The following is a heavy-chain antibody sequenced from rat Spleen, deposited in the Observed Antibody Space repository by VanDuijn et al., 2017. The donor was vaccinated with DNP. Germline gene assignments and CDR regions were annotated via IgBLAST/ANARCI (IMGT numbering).Heavy chain of an antibody. J-gene: IGHJ4*01. CDR3: TTHYNNDVVGALDA. CDR2: ITPNGGST. V-gene: IGHV5-19*01. Sequence: EVQLVESGGGLVQPGGSLKLSCAASGFNFRNYGMHWIRQAPTKGLEWVASITPNGGSTYYRDSVKGRFTISRDNAKSTLYLQMDSLRSEDTATYYCTTHYNNDVVGALDAWGQGTSVTVSS. CDR1: GFNFRNYG. D-gene: IGHD1-10*01.